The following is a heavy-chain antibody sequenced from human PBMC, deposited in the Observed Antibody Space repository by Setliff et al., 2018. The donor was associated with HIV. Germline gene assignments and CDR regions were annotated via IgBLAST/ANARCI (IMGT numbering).Heavy chain of an antibody. Sequence: LRLSCAASGFSFSYYWMHWVRQAPGKGLEWVARINSDGSTVEHAGAVKGRLTISRDNARNTLYLEMNGLRVEDAAMYYCARDIPPEYPGFDLWGQGTVVTVSS. V-gene: IGHV3-74*03. CDR2: INSDGSTV. D-gene: IGHD6-6*01. CDR3: ARDIPPEYPGFDL. J-gene: IGHJ3*01. CDR1: GFSFSYYW.